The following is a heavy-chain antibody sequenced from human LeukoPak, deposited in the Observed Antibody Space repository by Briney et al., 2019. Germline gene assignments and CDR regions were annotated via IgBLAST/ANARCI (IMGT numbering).Heavy chain of an antibody. CDR2: IIPIIGIT. J-gene: IGHJ4*02. Sequence: ASVKVSCKASGYTFSGYDMHWVRQAPGQGLEWMGRIIPIIGITNYAQKFQGRVTMTGDTSISTAYMELSRLRSDDTAVYYCARVRSYGFTRGYYFDSWGKEPLVTVSS. CDR1: GYTFSGYD. CDR3: ARVRSYGFTRGYYFDS. V-gene: IGHV1-2*02. D-gene: IGHD5-18*01.